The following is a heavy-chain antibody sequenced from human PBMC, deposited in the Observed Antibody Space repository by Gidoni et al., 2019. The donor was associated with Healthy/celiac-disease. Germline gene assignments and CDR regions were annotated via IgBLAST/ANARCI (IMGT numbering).Heavy chain of an antibody. D-gene: IGHD2-2*02. J-gene: IGHJ6*02. CDR1: GFTFSSYW. CDR3: ARGSIVVVPAAIIDGMDV. V-gene: IGHV3-7*04. Sequence: EVQLVESGGGLVQPGGSLRLSCAASGFTFSSYWMSWVRQAQGKGLEWVANIKQGGSEKYYVDSVKGRFTISRDNAKNSLYLQMNSLRAEDTAVYYCARGSIVVVPAAIIDGMDVWGQGTTVTVSS. CDR2: IKQGGSEK.